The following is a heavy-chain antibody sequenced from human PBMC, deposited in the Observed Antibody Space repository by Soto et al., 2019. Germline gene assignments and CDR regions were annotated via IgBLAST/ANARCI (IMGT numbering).Heavy chain of an antibody. CDR2: IYYNGKT. CDR1: GGSISSDY. V-gene: IGHV4-59*13. D-gene: IGHD5-18*01. Sequence: QVQLQESGPGLVKPSETLSLTCPVSGGSISSDYWTWIRQSPGERLEWIGYIYYNGKTHYNSSLKSRATISIDTSKTRFSLKVTSVTAADTAVYFCARLAYTSGFTFDYWGRGTLVTVSS. J-gene: IGHJ4*02. CDR3: ARLAYTSGFTFDY.